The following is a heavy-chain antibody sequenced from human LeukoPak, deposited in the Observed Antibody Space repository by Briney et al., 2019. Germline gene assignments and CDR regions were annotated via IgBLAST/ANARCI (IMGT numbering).Heavy chain of an antibody. CDR3: ARRYKDYYDSSGYYLHDAFDI. V-gene: IGHV4-59*01. CDR1: GGSISSYY. Sequence: PSETLSLTCTVSGGSISSYYWSWIRQPPGKGLEWIGYIYYSGSTNYNPSLKSRVTISVDTSKNQFSLKLSSVTAADTAVYYCARRYKDYYDSSGYYLHDAFDIWGQGTMVTVSS. J-gene: IGHJ3*02. CDR2: IYYSGST. D-gene: IGHD3-22*01.